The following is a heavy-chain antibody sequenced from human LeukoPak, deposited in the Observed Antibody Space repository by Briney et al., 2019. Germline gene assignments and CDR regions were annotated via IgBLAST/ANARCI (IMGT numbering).Heavy chain of an antibody. J-gene: IGHJ4*02. CDR1: GGTFSSYD. D-gene: IGHD3-10*01. V-gene: IGHV1-8*02. CDR3: ARTRRITMVRGVYYFDY. CDR2: MNPNSGNT. Sequence: GASVKVSCEASGGTFSSYDINWVRQATGQGLEWMGWMNPNSGNTGYAQKFQGRVTMTRNTSISTAYMELSSLRSEDTAVYYCARTRRITMVRGVYYFDYWGQGTLVTVSS.